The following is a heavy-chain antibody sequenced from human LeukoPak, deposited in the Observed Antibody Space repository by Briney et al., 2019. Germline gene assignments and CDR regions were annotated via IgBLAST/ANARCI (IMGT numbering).Heavy chain of an antibody. Sequence: GGSLRLSCAASGFTVSSNYMSWVRQAPGKGLEWVSAIYSGGSTYYADSVKGRFTISRDNSKNTLYLQMNSLRAEDTAVYYCARDYGGNVFDYWGQGTLVTVSS. CDR1: GFTVSSNY. CDR2: IYSGGST. V-gene: IGHV3-53*01. D-gene: IGHD4-23*01. J-gene: IGHJ4*02. CDR3: ARDYGGNVFDY.